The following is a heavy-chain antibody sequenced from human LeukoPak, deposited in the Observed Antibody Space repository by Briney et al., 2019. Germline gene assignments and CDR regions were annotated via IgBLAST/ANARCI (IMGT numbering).Heavy chain of an antibody. J-gene: IGHJ3*02. CDR3: ARGDDIVVVVAATVGGFDI. CDR1: GGSISSYY. Sequence: SETLSLTCTVSGGSISSYYWSWIRQPTGKGLEWIGRIYTSGSTNYNPSLKSRVTMSVDTSKNQFSLKLSSVTAADTAVYYCARGDDIVVVVAATVGGFDIWGQGTMVTVSS. D-gene: IGHD2-15*01. V-gene: IGHV4-4*07. CDR2: IYTSGST.